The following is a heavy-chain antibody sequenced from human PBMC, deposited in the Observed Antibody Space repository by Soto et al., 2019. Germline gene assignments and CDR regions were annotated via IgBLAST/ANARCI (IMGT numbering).Heavy chain of an antibody. CDR1: GYTFTSYD. V-gene: IGHV1-8*01. CDR2: MNPNSGNT. D-gene: IGHD5-18*01. J-gene: IGHJ6*02. CDR3: ARCIQQDYYYGMDV. Sequence: ASVKVSCKASGYTFTSYDINWVRQATGQGLEWMGWMNPNSGNTGYAQKFQGRVTMTTDTSTSTVYMELRNLRSDDTAVYYCARCIQQDYYYGMDVWGQGTTVXVSS.